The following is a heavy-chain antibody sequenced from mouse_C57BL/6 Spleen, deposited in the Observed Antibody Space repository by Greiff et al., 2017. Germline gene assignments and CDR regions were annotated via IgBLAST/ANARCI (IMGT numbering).Heavy chain of an antibody. CDR3: AREFLNYYGSSFHWYFDV. CDR1: GYTFTSYW. D-gene: IGHD1-1*01. CDR2: IDPNSGGT. Sequence: QVQLKQPGAELVKPGASVKLSCKASGYTFTSYWMHWVKQRPGRGLEWIGRIDPNSGGTKYNEKFKSKATLTVDKPSSTAYMQLSSLTSEDSAVYYCAREFLNYYGSSFHWYFDVWGTGTTVTVSS. J-gene: IGHJ1*03. V-gene: IGHV1-72*01.